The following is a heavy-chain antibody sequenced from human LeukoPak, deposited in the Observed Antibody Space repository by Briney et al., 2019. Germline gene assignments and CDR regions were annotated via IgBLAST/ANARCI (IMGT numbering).Heavy chain of an antibody. CDR1: GFTFSSYS. V-gene: IGHV3-21*01. D-gene: IGHD3-16*01. CDR2: ISSSSSYI. CDR3: ARPAYANGMDV. J-gene: IGHJ6*02. Sequence: GGSLRLSCAASGFTFSSYSMNWVRQAPGKGLEWVSSISSSSSYIYYADSVKGRFTISRDNAKNTLYLQMNSLRAEDTAVYYCARPAYANGMDVWGQGTTVTVSS.